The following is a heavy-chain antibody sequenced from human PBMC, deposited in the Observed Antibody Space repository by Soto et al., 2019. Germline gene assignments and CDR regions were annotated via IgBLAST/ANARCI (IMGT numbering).Heavy chain of an antibody. CDR1: GYSFTSYW. CDR2: IYPGDSDT. D-gene: IGHD2-21*02. Sequence: GESLKISCKGSGYSFTSYWISWVRQMPGKGLEWMGIIYPGDSDTRYSPSFQGQVTISADKSISTAYLQWSSLKASDTAMYYCASLYCGGDCSAGYYYGMDVWGQGTTVTVSS. J-gene: IGHJ6*02. CDR3: ASLYCGGDCSAGYYYGMDV. V-gene: IGHV5-51*01.